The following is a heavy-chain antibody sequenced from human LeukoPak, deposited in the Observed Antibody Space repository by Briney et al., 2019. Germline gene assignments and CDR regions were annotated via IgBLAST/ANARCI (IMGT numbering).Heavy chain of an antibody. J-gene: IGHJ3*02. CDR2: IYTSGST. V-gene: IGHV4-61*02. D-gene: IGHD2-2*01. CDR3: ARADQLLFDAFDI. Sequence: SETLSLTCTVSGGSISSGSYYWSWIRQPAGKGLEWIGRIYTSGSTNYNPSLKSRVTISVDTSKNQFSLKLSSVTAADTAVYYCARADQLLFDAFDIWGPGTMVTVSS. CDR1: GGSISSGSYY.